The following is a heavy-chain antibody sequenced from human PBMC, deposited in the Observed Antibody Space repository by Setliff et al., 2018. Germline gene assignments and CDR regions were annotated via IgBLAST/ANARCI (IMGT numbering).Heavy chain of an antibody. CDR2: FYYGGSTSEST. Sequence: PSETLSLTCTVSGGSIRGFYWSWIRQPPGKELEWIGYFYYGGSTSESTNYNPALDNRVTISVDTSKNQFSLEMTSITAADAAVYHCARARWTVGSYAGVNYYADVWVNGASAT. CDR1: GGSIRGFY. CDR3: ARARWTVGSYAGVNYYADV. V-gene: IGHV4-59*08. J-gene: IGHJ6*03. D-gene: IGHD3-22*01.